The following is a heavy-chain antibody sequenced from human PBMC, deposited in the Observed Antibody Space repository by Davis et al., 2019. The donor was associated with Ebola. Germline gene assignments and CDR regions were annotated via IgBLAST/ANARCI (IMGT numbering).Heavy chain of an antibody. V-gene: IGHV4-39*07. CDR2: INHSGST. D-gene: IGHD3-3*01. J-gene: IGHJ5*02. CDR3: ARDSITREWLLRGGWFDP. Sequence: MPSETLSLTCTVSGGSISTSSYYWGWIRQPPGKGLEWIGEINHSGSTNYNPSLKSRVTISVDTSKNQFSLKLSSVTAADTAVYYCARDSITREWLLRGGWFDPWGQGTPVTVSS. CDR1: GGSISTSSYY.